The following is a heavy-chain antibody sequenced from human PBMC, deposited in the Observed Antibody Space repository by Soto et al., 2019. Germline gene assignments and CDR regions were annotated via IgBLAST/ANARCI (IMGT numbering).Heavy chain of an antibody. CDR3: AREKNFGSGYNYYYSYRGV. Sequence: SETLSLTCTVSGGSISSYYWSWIRQPPGKGLEWIGYIYYSGSTNYNPSLKSRVTISVDTSKNQFSLKLSSVTAADTAVYYCAREKNFGSGYNYYYSYRGVGGKGTRATFPS. D-gene: IGHD3-3*01. CDR1: GGSISSYY. CDR2: IYYSGST. J-gene: IGHJ6*03. V-gene: IGHV4-59*01.